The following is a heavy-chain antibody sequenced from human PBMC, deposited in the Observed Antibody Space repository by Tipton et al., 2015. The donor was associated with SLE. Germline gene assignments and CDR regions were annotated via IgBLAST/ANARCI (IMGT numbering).Heavy chain of an antibody. CDR2: IYYSGRT. CDR3: ARAELESPPWFDP. Sequence: TLSLTCTVSGDSISGQYWCWLRPPPGPGMEWIGYIYYSGRTNYNPSHKSRVTISVDTSKNQFSLKLSSVTAADTAVYYCARAELESPPWFDPWGQGTLVTVSS. V-gene: IGHV4-59*11. CDR1: GDSISGQY. J-gene: IGHJ5*02. D-gene: IGHD1-1*01.